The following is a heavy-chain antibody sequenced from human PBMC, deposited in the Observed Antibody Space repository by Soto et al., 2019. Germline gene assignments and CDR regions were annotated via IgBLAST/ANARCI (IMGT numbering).Heavy chain of an antibody. CDR3: ARGPDLPDIVVVPAAIYFDY. Sequence: GGSLRLSCAASGFTVSSNYMSWVRQAPGKGLEWVSVIYSGGSTYYADSVKGRFTISRDNSKNTLYLQMNSLRAEDTAVYYGARGPDLPDIVVVPAAIYFDYWGQGTLVAGSS. CDR2: IYSGGST. J-gene: IGHJ4*02. V-gene: IGHV3-53*01. D-gene: IGHD2-2*02. CDR1: GFTVSSNY.